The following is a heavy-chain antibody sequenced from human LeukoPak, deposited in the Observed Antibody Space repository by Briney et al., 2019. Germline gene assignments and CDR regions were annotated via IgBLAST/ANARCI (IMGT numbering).Heavy chain of an antibody. D-gene: IGHD4-11*01. CDR2: INHSGST. V-gene: IGHV4-34*01. J-gene: IGHJ6*02. Sequence: SSETLSLTCAVYGGSFSGYYWSWIRQPPGKGLEWIGEINHSGSTNYNPSLKSRVTISVDTSKNQFSLKLSSVTAADTAVYYCARLMTTVTPIYGMDVWGQGTTVTVSS. CDR3: ARLMTTVTPIYGMDV. CDR1: GGSFSGYY.